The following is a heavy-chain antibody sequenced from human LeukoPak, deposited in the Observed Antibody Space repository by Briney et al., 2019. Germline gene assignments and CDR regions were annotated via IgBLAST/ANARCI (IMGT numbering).Heavy chain of an antibody. CDR3: ARDFQLITYYDFWSGYSSPLDAFDI. D-gene: IGHD3-3*01. J-gene: IGHJ3*02. CDR2: INPNSGGT. V-gene: IGHV1-2*02. Sequence: ASVKVSCKASGYTFTGYSMHGVRQAPGQGLEWMGWINPNSGGTNYAQKFQGRVTMTRDTSISTAYMELSRLRSDDTAVYYCARDFQLITYYDFWSGYSSPLDAFDIWGQGTMVTVSS. CDR1: GYTFTGYS.